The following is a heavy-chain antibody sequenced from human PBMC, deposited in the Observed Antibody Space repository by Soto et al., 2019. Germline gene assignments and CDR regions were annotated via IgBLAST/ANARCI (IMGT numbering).Heavy chain of an antibody. J-gene: IGHJ4*02. CDR1: GYSFTNYG. CDR2: INGYNGNT. V-gene: IGHV1-18*01. Sequence: QVQLVQSGAEVKKPGASVKVSCKASGYSFTNYGFSWVRQAPGQGLEWMGWINGYNGNTNYAPKLQGRFTMTTDTSTSTAYLELGSLTSDDTAVDFCAASTATSSLWGQGTLVTVSS. D-gene: IGHD1-1*01. CDR3: AASTATSSL.